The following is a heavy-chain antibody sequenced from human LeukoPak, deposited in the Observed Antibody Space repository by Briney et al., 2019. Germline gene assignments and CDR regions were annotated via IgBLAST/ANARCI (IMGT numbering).Heavy chain of an antibody. CDR3: AKDGEVVISHAYYFDY. CDR1: GFTFSSYA. D-gene: IGHD3-22*01. J-gene: IGHJ4*02. V-gene: IGHV3-23*01. CDR2: ISGSGGST. Sequence: PGRSLRLSCAASGFTFSSYAMSWVRQAPGKGLEWVSAISGSGGSTYYADSVKGRFTISRDNSKNTLYLQMNSLRAEDTAVYYCAKDGEVVISHAYYFDYWGQGTLVTVSS.